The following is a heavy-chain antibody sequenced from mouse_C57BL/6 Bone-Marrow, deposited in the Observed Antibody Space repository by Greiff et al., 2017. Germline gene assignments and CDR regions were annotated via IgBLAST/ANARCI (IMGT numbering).Heavy chain of an antibody. CDR2: FHPYNDDT. CDR1: GYTFTTYP. J-gene: IGHJ2*01. CDR3: ARGGNYGGYSFAY. Sequence: VQGVESGAELVKPGASVRMSCKASGYTFTTYPIEWMKQNHGKSLEWIGNFHPYNDDTKYNEKFKGKATLTVEKSSSTVYLGLSRVTSDDAAVYYCARGGNYGGYSFAYWGQGTTLTVFS. V-gene: IGHV1-47*01. D-gene: IGHD2-1*01.